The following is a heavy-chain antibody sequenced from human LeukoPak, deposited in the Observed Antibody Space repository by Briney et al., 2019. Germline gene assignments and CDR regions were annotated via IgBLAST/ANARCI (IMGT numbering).Heavy chain of an antibody. V-gene: IGHV1-69-2*01. CDR2: VDPEDGET. Sequence: ASVKVSCKVSGYTFTDYYMHWVQQAPGKGLEWMGLVDPEDGETIYAEKFQGRVTITADTSTDTAYMELSSLRSEDTAVYYRATTLLTSRGTSDAFDIWGQGTMVTVSS. CDR3: ATTLLTSRGTSDAFDI. CDR1: GYTFTDYY. D-gene: IGHD1-1*01. J-gene: IGHJ3*02.